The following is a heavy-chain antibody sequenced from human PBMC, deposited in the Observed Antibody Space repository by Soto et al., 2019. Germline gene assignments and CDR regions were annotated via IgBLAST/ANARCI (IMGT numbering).Heavy chain of an antibody. CDR1: GFTVSSNY. CDR3: ANGGSLSCGPPHDALYF. Sequence: PGGSLRISCAASGFTVSSNYMSWVRQAPGKGLEWVSVIYSGGSTYYADSVKGRFTISRDNSKNTLYLQMNSLRAEDTAVYYCANGGSLSCGPPHDALYFWGQGSMVPV. J-gene: IGHJ3*01. CDR2: IYSGGST. V-gene: IGHV3-66*01. D-gene: IGHD6-19*01.